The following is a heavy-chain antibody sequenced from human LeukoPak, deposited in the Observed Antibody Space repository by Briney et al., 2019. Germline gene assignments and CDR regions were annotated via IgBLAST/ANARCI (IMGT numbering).Heavy chain of an antibody. V-gene: IGHV1-69*06. D-gene: IGHD1-26*01. CDR2: IIPIFGTA. CDR1: GGTFSSYA. CDR3: AKDIGRFPHALDI. J-gene: IGHJ3*02. Sequence: SVKVSCKASGGTFSSYAISWVRQAPGQGLEWMGGIIPIFGTANYAQKFRGRVTITADKSTRTAYMELSSLRSEDTALYYCAKDIGRFPHALDIWGQGTMVTVSS.